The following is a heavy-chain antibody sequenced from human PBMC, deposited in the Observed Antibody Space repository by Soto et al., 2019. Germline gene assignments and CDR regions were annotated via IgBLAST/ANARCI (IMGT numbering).Heavy chain of an antibody. V-gene: IGHV3-33*01. D-gene: IGHD2-21*02. CDR1: GFTFSNYG. J-gene: IGHJ3*02. Sequence: QVQLVESGGGVVQPGRSLRLSCVASGFTFSNYGMHWVRQAPGKGLEWVATIWFDGNIKYYADSVKGPFTISRDNSKNTLYLQMNNLRAEDTAVYYCARYCGGDCYSHDAFDIWGQGTMVTVSS. CDR2: IWFDGNIK. CDR3: ARYCGGDCYSHDAFDI.